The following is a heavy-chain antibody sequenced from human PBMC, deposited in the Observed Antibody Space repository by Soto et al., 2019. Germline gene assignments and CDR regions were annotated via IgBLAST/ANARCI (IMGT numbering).Heavy chain of an antibody. CDR3: ATRKGGVSNGPTTY. CDR1: GFTFSNYW. V-gene: IGHV3-74*01. Sequence: EVQLVESGGALVQPGGSLRLSCAASGFTFSNYWMHWVRQAPGKGLVWISRMNSDGSNTVYADAVKGRFTISRDNAKNTPYLQLTSLRVEDTAVYYCATRKGGVSNGPTTYWGQGTLVTVSS. J-gene: IGHJ4*02. D-gene: IGHD1-26*01. CDR2: MNSDGSNT.